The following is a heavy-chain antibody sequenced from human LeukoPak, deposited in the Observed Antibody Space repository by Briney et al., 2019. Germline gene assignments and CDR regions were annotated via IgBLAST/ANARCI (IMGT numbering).Heavy chain of an antibody. CDR1: GFTFSSYA. CDR3: ATTTSPSGYSSQNWFDP. CDR2: ISGSGGST. J-gene: IGHJ5*02. Sequence: PGGSLRLSCAASGFTFSSYAMNWVRQAPGKGLEWVSAISGSGGSTYYADSVKGRFTISRDNAKNTLYLQMNSLRAEDTAVYYCATTTSPSGYSSQNWFDPWGQGTLVTVSS. D-gene: IGHD6-13*01. V-gene: IGHV3-23*01.